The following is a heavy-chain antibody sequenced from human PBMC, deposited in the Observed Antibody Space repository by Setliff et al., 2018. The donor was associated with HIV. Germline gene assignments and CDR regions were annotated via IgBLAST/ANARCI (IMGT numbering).Heavy chain of an antibody. J-gene: IGHJ3*01. D-gene: IGHD4-17*01. CDR2: IHSSGST. V-gene: IGHV4-59*01. Sequence: PSETLSLTCTVSGGSISSYYWSWIRQPPGKGLEWIGNIHSSGSTNYNPSLKSRVTISIDTSKSQFSLKLTSVAAADTAVYYCARVQMAYAAFDVWGQGTMVTVSS. CDR3: ARVQMAYAAFDV. CDR1: GGSISSYY.